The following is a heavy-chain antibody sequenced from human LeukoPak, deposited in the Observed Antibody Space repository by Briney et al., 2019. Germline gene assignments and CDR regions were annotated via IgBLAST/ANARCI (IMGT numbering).Heavy chain of an antibody. V-gene: IGHV3-23*01. Sequence: GGSLRLSCAASGFTFSSYSMNWVRQAPGKGLEWVSAISGSGGSTYYADSVKGRFTISRDNPKNTLYLQMNSLRAEDTAVYYCATRDIVVVPAATHGAFDIWGQGTMVTVSS. CDR3: ATRDIVVVPAATHGAFDI. D-gene: IGHD2-2*01. J-gene: IGHJ3*02. CDR2: ISGSGGST. CDR1: GFTFSSYS.